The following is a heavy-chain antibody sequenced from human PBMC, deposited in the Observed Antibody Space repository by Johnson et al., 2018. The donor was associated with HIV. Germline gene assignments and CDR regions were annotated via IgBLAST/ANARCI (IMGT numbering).Heavy chain of an antibody. CDR1: GFTFTSYG. J-gene: IGHJ3*02. CDR2: ISYDGSNK. V-gene: IGHV3-30*03. CDR3: ASPSAVDAFDI. Sequence: VQLVESGGGVVQPGRSLRLSCAASGFTFTSYGMHWVRQAPGKGLEWVAVISYDGSNKYYADSVKGRFTISRDNAKNSLYLQMNSLRAEDTAVYYCASPSAVDAFDIWGQGTMVTVSS.